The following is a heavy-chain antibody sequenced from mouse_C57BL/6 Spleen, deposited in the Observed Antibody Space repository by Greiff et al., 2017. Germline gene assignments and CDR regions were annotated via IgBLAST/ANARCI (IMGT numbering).Heavy chain of an antibody. CDR3: TGARGDWATYFDY. D-gene: IGHD3-1*01. CDR1: GFTFSSYA. Sequence: DVLLVESGEGLVKPGGSLKLSCAASGFTFSSYAMSWVRQTPEKRLEWVAYISSGGDYIYYADTVKGRFTISRDNARNTLYLQMSSLESEDTAMYYCTGARGDWATYFDYWGQGTTVTVSS. V-gene: IGHV5-9-1*02. CDR2: ISSGGDYI. J-gene: IGHJ2*01.